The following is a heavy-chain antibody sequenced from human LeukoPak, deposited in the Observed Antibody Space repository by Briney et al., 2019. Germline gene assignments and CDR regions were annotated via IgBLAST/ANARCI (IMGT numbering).Heavy chain of an antibody. CDR3: ARDRKRRGSSALGYDY. CDR1: GFTFSSYS. D-gene: IGHD6-13*01. Sequence: GASLRLSCAASGFTFSSYSMNWVRQAPGKGLEWVSSISSTSSYIYYADSVKGRFTISRDNAKNSLYLQMNSLRAEDTAVYYCARDRKRRGSSALGYDYWGQGTLVTVSS. V-gene: IGHV3-21*04. J-gene: IGHJ4*02. CDR2: ISSTSSYI.